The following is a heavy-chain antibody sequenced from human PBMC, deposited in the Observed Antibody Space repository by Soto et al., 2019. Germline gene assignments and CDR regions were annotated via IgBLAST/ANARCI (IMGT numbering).Heavy chain of an antibody. CDR2: IYHSGST. V-gene: IGHV4-4*02. Sequence: SETLSLTCAVSGGSISSSNWWSWVRQPPGKGLEWIGEIYHSGSTNYNPSLKSRVTISVDKSKNQFSLKLSSVTAADTAVYYCARDPATAVAGDNGMDVWGQGTTVTVSS. CDR3: ARDPATAVAGDNGMDV. CDR1: GGSISSSNW. D-gene: IGHD6-19*01. J-gene: IGHJ6*02.